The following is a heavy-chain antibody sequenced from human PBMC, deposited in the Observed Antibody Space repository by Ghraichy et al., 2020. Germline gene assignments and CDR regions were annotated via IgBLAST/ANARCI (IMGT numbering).Heavy chain of an antibody. D-gene: IGHD1-26*01. CDR1: GGSISSSSYY. J-gene: IGHJ3*02. CDR2: IYYSGST. V-gene: IGHV4-39*01. CDR3: ARQRGKWELLPHGAFDI. Sequence: SETLSLTCTVSGGSISSSSYYWGWIRQPPGKGLEWIGSIYYSGSTYYNPSLKSRVTISVDTSKNQFSLKLSSVTAADTAVYYCARQRGKWELLPHGAFDIWGQGTMVTVSS.